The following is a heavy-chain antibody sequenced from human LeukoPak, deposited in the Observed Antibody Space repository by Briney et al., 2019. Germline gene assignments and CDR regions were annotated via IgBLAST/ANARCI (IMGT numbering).Heavy chain of an antibody. CDR1: AFTFSSYA. V-gene: IGHV3-23*01. D-gene: IGHD6-19*01. CDR3: ATSSSGWLYYFDY. J-gene: IGHJ4*02. Sequence: PGRSLRLSCAASAFTFSSYAMSWVRQAPGKGLEWVSAISGSGGSTYYADSVKGRFTISRDNSKNTLYLQMNSLRAEDTAVYYCATSSSGWLYYFDYWGQGTLVTVS. CDR2: ISGSGGST.